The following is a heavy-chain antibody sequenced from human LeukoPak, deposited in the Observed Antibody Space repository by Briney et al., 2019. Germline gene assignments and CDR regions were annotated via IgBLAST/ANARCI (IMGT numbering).Heavy chain of an antibody. CDR1: GFTFSSYS. J-gene: IGHJ4*02. CDR2: ISSSSSYI. D-gene: IGHD1-26*01. CDR3: ARGGVVGATTVDY. V-gene: IGHV3-21*01. Sequence: GGSLRLSCAASGFTFSSYSMNWVSQAPGKGLEWVSSISSSSSYIYYADSVKGRFTISRDNAKNSLYLQMNSLRAEDTAVYYCARGGVVGATTVDYWRQGTLVTVSS.